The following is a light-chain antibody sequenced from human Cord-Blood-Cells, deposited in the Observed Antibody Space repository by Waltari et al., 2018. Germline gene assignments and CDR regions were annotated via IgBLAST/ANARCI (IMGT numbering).Light chain of an antibody. J-gene: IGLJ1*01. CDR3: CSYAGSYPYV. V-gene: IGLV2-11*01. CDR1: SSDVGGYNS. Sequence: QSALTQPRSVSGSPGQSVPISCTGTSSDVGGYNSVSWYQQHPGKAPKLMIYDVSKRPSGVPDRFSGSKSGNTASLTISGLQAEDEADYYCCSYAGSYPYVFGTGTKVTVL. CDR2: DVS.